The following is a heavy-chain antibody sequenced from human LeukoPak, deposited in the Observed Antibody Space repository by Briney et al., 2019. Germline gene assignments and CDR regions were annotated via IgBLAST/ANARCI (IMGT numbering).Heavy chain of an antibody. Sequence: PSETLSLTCTVSGGSISSGTYCWSWIRQPAGKGLEWIGHIYTSGSTKYNPSLKGRVTISVDTSKNQFSLRLSSVTAADTAVYYCARSYTDYYDSSGLDFWGQGTLVTVSS. V-gene: IGHV4-61*09. D-gene: IGHD3-22*01. CDR3: ARSYTDYYDSSGLDF. J-gene: IGHJ4*02. CDR1: GGSISSGTYC. CDR2: IYTSGST.